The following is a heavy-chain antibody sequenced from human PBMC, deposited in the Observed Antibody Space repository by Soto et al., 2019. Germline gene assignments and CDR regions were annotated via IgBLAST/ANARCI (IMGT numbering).Heavy chain of an antibody. CDR3: ARDRLMITFGGVGDGRWFAFDI. CDR2: IIPIFGTA. Sequence: QVQLVQSGAEVKKPGSSVKVSCKASGGTFSSYAISWVRQAPGQGLEWMGGIIPIFGTANYAQKFQGRVTITADEYTSTAYIELSSLRSEDTAVYYCARDRLMITFGGVGDGRWFAFDIWGQGTMVTVSS. V-gene: IGHV1-69*12. D-gene: IGHD3-16*01. CDR1: GGTFSSYA. J-gene: IGHJ3*02.